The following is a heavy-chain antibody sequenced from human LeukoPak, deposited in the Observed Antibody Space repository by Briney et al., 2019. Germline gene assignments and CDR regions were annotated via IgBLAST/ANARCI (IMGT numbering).Heavy chain of an antibody. CDR3: ARAVAAFFDY. Sequence: GGSLRLSCAAPGFTFSSYWMSWVRQAPGKGLEWVANIKQDGSEKYYVDSVKGRFTISRDNAKNSLYLQMNSLRAEDTAVYYCARAVAAFFDYWGQGTLVTVSS. CDR1: GFTFSSYW. V-gene: IGHV3-7*01. J-gene: IGHJ4*02. CDR2: IKQDGSEK. D-gene: IGHD6-19*01.